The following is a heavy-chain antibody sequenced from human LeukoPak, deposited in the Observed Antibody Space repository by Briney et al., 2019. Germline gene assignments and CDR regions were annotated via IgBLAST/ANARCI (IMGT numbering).Heavy chain of an antibody. Sequence: PGGSLRLSCAASGFTFDDYAMHWVRQAPGKGREWVSRISWNSGSIGYADSVKGRFTISRDNAKNSLYLQMNSLRVEDTAFYYCAKDRGAYDPRYFDLWGRGTLVTVSS. V-gene: IGHV3-9*01. CDR1: GFTFDDYA. CDR2: ISWNSGSI. J-gene: IGHJ2*01. CDR3: AKDRGAYDPRYFDL. D-gene: IGHD5-12*01.